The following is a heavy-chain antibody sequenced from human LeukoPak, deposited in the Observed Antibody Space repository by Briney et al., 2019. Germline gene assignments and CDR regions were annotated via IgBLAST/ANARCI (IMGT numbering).Heavy chain of an antibody. CDR3: ARDSMDYYYYYGMDV. Sequence: SETLSLTCTVSGGSISSYYWSWIRQPPGKGLEWIGYIYHSGSTNYNPSLKSRVTISVDTSKNQFSLKLSSVTAADTAVYYCARDSMDYYYYYGMDVWGQGTTVTVSS. CDR1: GGSISSYY. J-gene: IGHJ6*02. CDR2: IYHSGST. V-gene: IGHV4-59*01.